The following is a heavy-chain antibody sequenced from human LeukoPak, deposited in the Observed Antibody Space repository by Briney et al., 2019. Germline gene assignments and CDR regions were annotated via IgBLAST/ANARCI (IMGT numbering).Heavy chain of an antibody. V-gene: IGHV4-59*08. CDR2: ICYSGST. D-gene: IGHD4-17*01. CDR1: GGSISSYY. Sequence: ASETLSLTCTVSGGSISSYYWSWIRQPPGKGLEWIGYICYSGSTNYNPSLKSRVTISVDTSKNQFSLKLSSVTAADTAVYYCARHPYGAENWFDPWGQGTLVTVSS. CDR3: ARHPYGAENWFDP. J-gene: IGHJ5*02.